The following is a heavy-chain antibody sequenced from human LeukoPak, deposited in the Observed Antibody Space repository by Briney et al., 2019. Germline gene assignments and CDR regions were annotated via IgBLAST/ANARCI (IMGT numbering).Heavy chain of an antibody. J-gene: IGHJ4*02. D-gene: IGHD3-3*01. Sequence: SETLYLTCTVSGGSIDSNNYYWGWIRQPPGKGLEWIGSIYSSGSAYYNPSLKSRVTISVDTSKNQFSLRLSSVTAADTAVYYCQSRYLEWLLEYWGQGTLVTVSS. V-gene: IGHV4-39*01. CDR1: GGSIDSNNYY. CDR3: QSRYLEWLLEY. CDR2: IYSSGSA.